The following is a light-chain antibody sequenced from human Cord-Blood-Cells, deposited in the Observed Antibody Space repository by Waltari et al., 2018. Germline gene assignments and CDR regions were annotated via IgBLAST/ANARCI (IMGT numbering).Light chain of an antibody. V-gene: IGLV2-14*01. Sequence: QSALTQPASVSGSPGTSITISCTGTSSDVGGYNYVSWYQQPPGKAPKLMIYDVSNRPSGVSNRFSGSKSGNTASLTISGLQAEDEADYYCSSYTSSSTYVFGTGTKVTVL. CDR1: SSDVGGYNY. J-gene: IGLJ1*01. CDR3: SSYTSSSTYV. CDR2: DVS.